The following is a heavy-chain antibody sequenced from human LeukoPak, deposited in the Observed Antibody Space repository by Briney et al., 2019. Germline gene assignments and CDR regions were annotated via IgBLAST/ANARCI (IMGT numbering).Heavy chain of an antibody. CDR1: GFSFSSYA. D-gene: IGHD2-2*02. Sequence: GSLRPSCAASGFSFSSYAMSWVRQTPGKGLEWVGYIYYSGSTNYNPSLKSRVTISVDTSKNQFSLKLSSVTAADTAVYYCARLAGYCSSTSCYTEFDAFDIWGQGTMVTVSS. V-gene: IGHV4-59*01. CDR2: IYYSGST. CDR3: ARLAGYCSSTSCYTEFDAFDI. J-gene: IGHJ3*02.